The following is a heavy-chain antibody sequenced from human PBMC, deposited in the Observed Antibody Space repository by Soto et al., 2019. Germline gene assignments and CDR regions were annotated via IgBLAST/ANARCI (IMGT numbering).Heavy chain of an antibody. Sequence: PLETLCLTCTVSGGSIRSYDLSWIRQPPGKGLEWIGYIYYSGSTNYNPSLKSRVTISVDTSKNQFSLKLSSVTAADTAVYYCARASWNCTNGVCYYYFDYWGQGTLVTVSS. CDR3: ARASWNCTNGVCYYYFDY. D-gene: IGHD2-8*01. J-gene: IGHJ4*02. CDR1: GGSIRSYD. V-gene: IGHV4-59*01. CDR2: IYYSGST.